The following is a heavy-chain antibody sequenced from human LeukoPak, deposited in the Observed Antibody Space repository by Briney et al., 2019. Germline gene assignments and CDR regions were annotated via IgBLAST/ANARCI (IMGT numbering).Heavy chain of an antibody. V-gene: IGHV4-39*01. J-gene: IGHJ2*01. CDR1: GGSISNSNYY. CDR2: NYYNGRA. Sequence: SDTLSLTCTVSGGSISNSNYYWRWVPQPPGKGLEWIGSNYYNGRALYNPSLKSRVTISVDTSKNQFSLKLSSVTAADTAVYYCANRIQQLGHWVCALWGRGTLVTVSS. D-gene: IGHD5-18*01. CDR3: ANRIQQLGHWVCAL.